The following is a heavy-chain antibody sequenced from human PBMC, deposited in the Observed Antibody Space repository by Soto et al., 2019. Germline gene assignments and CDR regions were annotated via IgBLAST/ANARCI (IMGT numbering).Heavy chain of an antibody. J-gene: IGHJ5*02. CDR1: GYTFTSYD. V-gene: IGHV1-8*01. Sequence: GASVKVSCKASGYTFTSYDINWVRQATGQGLEWMGWMNPNSGNTGYAQKLQGRVTMTRNTSISTAYMELSSLRSEDTAVYYCARRGPPSIAARRPVNWFDPWGQGTLVTVSS. D-gene: IGHD6-6*01. CDR3: ARRGPPSIAARRPVNWFDP. CDR2: MNPNSGNT.